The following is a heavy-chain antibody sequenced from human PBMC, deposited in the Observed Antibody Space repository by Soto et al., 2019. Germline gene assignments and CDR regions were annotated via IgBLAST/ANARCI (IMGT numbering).Heavy chain of an antibody. CDR3: ARESAVYGEHGWFDP. V-gene: IGHV3-21*01. D-gene: IGHD4-17*01. Sequence: GGSLRLSCAASGVTFSSYSMNWVRQAPGKGLEWVSSISSSSSYIYYADSVKGRFTISRDNAKNSLYLQMNSLRAEDTAVYYCARESAVYGEHGWFDPWGQATLVTVSS. J-gene: IGHJ5*02. CDR2: ISSSSSYI. CDR1: GVTFSSYS.